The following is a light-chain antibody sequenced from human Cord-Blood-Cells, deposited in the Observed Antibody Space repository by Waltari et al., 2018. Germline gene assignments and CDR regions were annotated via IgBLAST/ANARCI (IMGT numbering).Light chain of an antibody. CDR3: CSYAGSSTFDWV. CDR2: EVS. Sequence: QSALTQPASVSGSPGQSITTSCTGTSSDVGSYNLVSWYQQHPGKTPKLMIYEVSKRPSGVSNRFSGYKSGNTASLTISGLQAEDEADYYCCSYAGSSTFDWVFGGGTKLTVL. CDR1: SSDVGSYNL. J-gene: IGLJ3*02. V-gene: IGLV2-23*02.